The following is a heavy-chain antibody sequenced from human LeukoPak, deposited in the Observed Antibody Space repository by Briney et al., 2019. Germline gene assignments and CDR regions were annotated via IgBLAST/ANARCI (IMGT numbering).Heavy chain of an antibody. D-gene: IGHD3-3*01. CDR1: GGAISSGSYY. CDR2: IYTSGST. CDR3: AREADFWSGYYYYFDY. Sequence: PSETLSLTCTVSGGAISSGSYYWSWIRQPAGKGLEWIGRIYTSGSTNYNPSLKSRVTISVDTSKNQFSLKLSSVTAADTAVSYCAREADFWSGYYYYFDYWGQGTLVTVSS. V-gene: IGHV4-61*02. J-gene: IGHJ4*02.